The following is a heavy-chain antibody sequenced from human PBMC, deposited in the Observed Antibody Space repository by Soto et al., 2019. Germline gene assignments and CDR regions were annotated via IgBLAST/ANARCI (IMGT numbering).Heavy chain of an antibody. CDR1: GYSFTSYW. D-gene: IGHD6-13*01. Sequence: PGEYLKLSCKGSGYSFTSYWISWVRQMPGKGLEWMGRIDPSDSYTNYSPPFQGHVTISADKSISTAYLQWSSLKASDTAMYYCARHTYSTSPPYYYGMDVWGQGTTVTVFS. J-gene: IGHJ6*02. V-gene: IGHV5-10-1*01. CDR3: ARHTYSTSPPYYYGMDV. CDR2: IDPSDSYT.